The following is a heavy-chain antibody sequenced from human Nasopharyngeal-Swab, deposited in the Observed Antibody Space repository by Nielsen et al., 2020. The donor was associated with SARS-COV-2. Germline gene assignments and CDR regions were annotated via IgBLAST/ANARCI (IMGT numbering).Heavy chain of an antibody. CDR2: INPNSGGT. D-gene: IGHD1-1*01. J-gene: IGHJ5*02. CDR1: GYTFTGYY. CDR3: ARESGTTDPSSNWFDP. V-gene: IGHV1-2*06. Sequence: ASVKVSCKASGYTFTGYYRHWVRQAPGQGLEWMGRINPNSGGTNYAQKFQGRVTMTRDTSISTAYMELSRLRSDDTAVYYCARESGTTDPSSNWFDPWGQGTLVTVSS.